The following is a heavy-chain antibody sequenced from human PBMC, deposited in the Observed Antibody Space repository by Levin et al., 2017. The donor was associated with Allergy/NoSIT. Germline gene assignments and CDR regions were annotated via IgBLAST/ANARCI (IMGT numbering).Heavy chain of an antibody. CDR3: TRDRGSMVRGWGSLYDY. CDR1: FSPFPLFF. D-gene: IGHD3-10*01. J-gene: IGHJ4*02. V-gene: IGHV1-18*01. Sequence: ASVKVSFPPSFSPFPLFFLLFFLPSPSPGLEWMGWISASNENTNYAQKLQGRVTMTTDTSTSTAYMELRSLRSDDTAVYYCTRDRGSMVRGWGSLYDYWGQGTVVTVSS. CDR2: ISASNENT.